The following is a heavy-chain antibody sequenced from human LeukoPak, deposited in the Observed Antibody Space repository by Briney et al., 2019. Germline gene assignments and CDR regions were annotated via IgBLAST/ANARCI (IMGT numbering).Heavy chain of an antibody. J-gene: IGHJ4*02. CDR1: GFXFSSYA. D-gene: IGHD2-2*01. V-gene: IGHV3-23*01. Sequence: PGGSLRLSCAASGFXFSSYAMSWVRQAPGKGLEWVSAISGSGGSTYYADSVKGRFTISRDNSKNTLYLQMNSLRAEDTAVYYCAKARRAVVNIVVVPAALDYWGQGTLVTVSS. CDR3: AKARRAVVNIVVVPAALDY. CDR2: ISGSGGST.